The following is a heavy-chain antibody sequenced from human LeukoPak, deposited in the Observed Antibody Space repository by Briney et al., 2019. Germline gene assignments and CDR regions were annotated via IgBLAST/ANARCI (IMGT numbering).Heavy chain of an antibody. V-gene: IGHV3-30*18. Sequence: PGGSLRLSCAASGFTFSSYGMHWVRQAPGKGLEWVAVKSYDGSNKYYADSVKGRFTISRDNSKNTLYLQMNSLRAEDTAVYYCAKMYSSFDYWGQGTLVTVSS. CDR1: GFTFSSYG. CDR3: AKMYSSFDY. D-gene: IGHD6-19*01. CDR2: KSYDGSNK. J-gene: IGHJ4*02.